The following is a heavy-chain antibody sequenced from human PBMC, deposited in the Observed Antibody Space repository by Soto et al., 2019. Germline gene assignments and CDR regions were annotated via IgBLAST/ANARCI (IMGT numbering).Heavy chain of an antibody. Sequence: PSETLSLTCTVSGGSISSGGYYWSWIRQHPGKGLEWIGYIYYSGSTYYNPSLKSRVTISVDTSKNQFSLKLSSVTAADTAVYYCXRDRPGDYGDYEYYFDYWGQGTMVTVSS. J-gene: IGHJ4*02. CDR3: XRDRPGDYGDYEYYFDY. D-gene: IGHD4-17*01. CDR1: GGSISSGGYY. V-gene: IGHV4-31*03. CDR2: IYYSGST.